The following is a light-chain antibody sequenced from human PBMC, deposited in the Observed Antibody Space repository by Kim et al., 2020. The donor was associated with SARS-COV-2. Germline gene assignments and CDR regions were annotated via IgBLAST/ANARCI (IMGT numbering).Light chain of an antibody. Sequence: ASVGERVTITCRASQDINIWLGWYQQRPGKAPKSRIYAASNLQTGGPGRFSGSGSGTEFTLTIRSLQPEDFATYYCQQYVSYPNTFGQGTRLEIK. CDR2: AAS. J-gene: IGKJ5*01. CDR3: QQYVSYPNT. V-gene: IGKV1D-16*01. CDR1: QDINIW.